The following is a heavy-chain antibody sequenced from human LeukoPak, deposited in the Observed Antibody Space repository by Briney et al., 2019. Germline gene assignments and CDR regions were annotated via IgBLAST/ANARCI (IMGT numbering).Heavy chain of an antibody. J-gene: IGHJ3*02. D-gene: IGHD3-10*01. CDR2: ISSSSSYT. CDR3: ARAARYYGSGFDAFDI. V-gene: IGHV3-11*05. CDR1: GITFSDYY. Sequence: PGGSLRLSCAASGITFSDYYMSWIRQAPGKGLEWVSYISSSSSYTNYADSVKGRFTISRDNAKNSLYLQMNSLRAEDTAVYYCARAARYYGSGFDAFDIWGQGTMVTVSS.